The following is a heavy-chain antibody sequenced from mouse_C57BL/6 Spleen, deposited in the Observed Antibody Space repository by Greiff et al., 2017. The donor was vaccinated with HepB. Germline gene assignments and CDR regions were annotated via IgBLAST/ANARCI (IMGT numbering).Heavy chain of an antibody. V-gene: IGHV3-6*01. J-gene: IGHJ4*01. Sequence: ESGPGLVKPSQSLSLTCSVTGYSITSGYNWNWIRQFPGNKLEWMGYISYDGSNNYNPSLKNRISITRDTSKNQFFLKLNSVTTEDTATYYCARDRVDYYGSSYGYAMDYWGQGTSVTVSS. CDR2: ISYDGSN. D-gene: IGHD1-1*01. CDR3: ARDRVDYYGSSYGYAMDY. CDR1: GYSITSGYN.